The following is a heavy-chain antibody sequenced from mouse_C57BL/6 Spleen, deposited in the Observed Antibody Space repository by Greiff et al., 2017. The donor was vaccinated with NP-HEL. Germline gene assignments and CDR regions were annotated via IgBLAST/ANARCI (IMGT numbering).Heavy chain of an antibody. D-gene: IGHD1-1*01. Sequence: QVQLKESGPGILQSSQTLSLTCSFSGFSLSTSGMGVSWIRQPSGKGLEWLAHIYWDDDKRYNPSLKSRLTISKDTSRNQVFLKITSVDTADTATYYCARGSFYYGSYYFDYWGQGTTLTVSS. J-gene: IGHJ2*01. V-gene: IGHV8-12*01. CDR3: ARGSFYYGSYYFDY. CDR1: GFSLSTSGMG. CDR2: IYWDDDK.